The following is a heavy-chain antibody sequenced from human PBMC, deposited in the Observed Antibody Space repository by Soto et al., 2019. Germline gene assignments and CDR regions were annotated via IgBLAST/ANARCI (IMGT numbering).Heavy chain of an antibody. J-gene: IGHJ4*02. CDR2: IIPIFGTA. CDR1: GGTFSSYA. CDR3: ATSGKYYYDSSGFDY. Sequence: SVKVSCKASGGTFSSYAINWVRQAPGQGLEWMGGIIPIFGTANYAQKFQGRVTITADESTSTAYMELSSLRSEDTAVYYCATSGKYYYDSSGFDYWGQGTLVTVSS. V-gene: IGHV1-69*13. D-gene: IGHD3-22*01.